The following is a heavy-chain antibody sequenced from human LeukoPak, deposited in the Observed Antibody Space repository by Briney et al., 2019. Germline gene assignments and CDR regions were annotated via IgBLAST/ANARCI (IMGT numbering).Heavy chain of an antibody. V-gene: IGHV4-30-2*01. CDR1: GGSISSGGYS. J-gene: IGHJ4*02. D-gene: IGHD1-26*01. CDR2: IYHSGST. CDR3: ARVVGASGSSNFDY. Sequence: SETLSLTCAVSGGSISSGGYSWSWIRQPPGKGLEWIGYIYHSGSTYYNPSLKSRVTISVDKSKNQFSLKLSSVTAADTAVYYCARVVGASGSSNFDYWGQGTLVTVSS.